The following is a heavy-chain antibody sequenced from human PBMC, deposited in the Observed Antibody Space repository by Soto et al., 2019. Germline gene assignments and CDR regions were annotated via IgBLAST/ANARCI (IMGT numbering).Heavy chain of an antibody. CDR3: APLVYCSSASCQYDAFAI. Sequence: EVQVLESGGGLVQPGGSLRLSCEASGITFSNYMMTWIRQAPGKGLEWVSTITAGGDGTYYADSVKGRFTMSRETSKNTVDLQMYSLSAEDTAAYYCAPLVYCSSASCQYDAFAIRGQGTMVTVSS. CDR2: ITAGGDGT. V-gene: IGHV3-23*01. CDR1: GITFSNYM. D-gene: IGHD2-15*01. J-gene: IGHJ3*02.